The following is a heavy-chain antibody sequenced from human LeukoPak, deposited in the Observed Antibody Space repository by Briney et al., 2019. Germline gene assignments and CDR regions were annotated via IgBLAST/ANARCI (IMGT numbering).Heavy chain of an antibody. V-gene: IGHV1-2*02. CDR1: GFTFTDHY. CDR3: VRDFDWGPDY. D-gene: IGHD3-9*01. J-gene: IGHJ4*02. Sequence: ASVKVSCMASGFTFTDHYLHWVRQVPGQGLEWMGWINGKSGATFYAQKFQGRITVTRDTSISTMYLEVNSLTTDDTAVYYCVRDFDWGPDYWGQGTLVAVSS. CDR2: INGKSGAT.